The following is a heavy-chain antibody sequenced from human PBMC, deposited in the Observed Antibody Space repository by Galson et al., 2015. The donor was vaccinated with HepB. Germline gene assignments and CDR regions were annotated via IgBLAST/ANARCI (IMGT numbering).Heavy chain of an antibody. CDR1: GYTFTSYD. V-gene: IGHV1-8*01. J-gene: IGHJ6*03. Sequence: SVKVSCKASGYTFTSYDINWVRQATGQGLEWMGWMNPNSGNTGYAQKSQGRVTMTRNTSISTAYMELSSLRSEDTAVYYCARGIVGATQDVYYYMDVWGKGTTVTVSS. CDR3: ARGIVGATQDVYYYMDV. CDR2: MNPNSGNT. D-gene: IGHD1-26*01.